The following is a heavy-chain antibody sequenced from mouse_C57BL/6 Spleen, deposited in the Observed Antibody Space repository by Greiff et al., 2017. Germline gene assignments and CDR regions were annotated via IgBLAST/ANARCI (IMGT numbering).Heavy chain of an antibody. CDR1: GYTFTSYW. J-gene: IGHJ2*01. V-gene: IGHV1-69*01. CDR2: IDPSDSYT. Sequence: VQLQQPGAELVMPGASVKLSCKASGYTFTSYWMHWVKQRPGQGLEWIGEIDPSDSYTNYNQKFKGKSTLTVDNSSSTAYMQLSSLTSEDSAVYYCARAGVTLYFDYWGQGTTLTVSS. CDR3: ARAGVTLYFDY. D-gene: IGHD2-2*01.